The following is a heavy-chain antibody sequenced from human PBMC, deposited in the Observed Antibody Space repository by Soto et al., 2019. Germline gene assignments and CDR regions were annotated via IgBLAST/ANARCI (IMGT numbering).Heavy chain of an antibody. D-gene: IGHD2-2*01. Sequence: ASVKVSCKASGDTFTSYAMHWVGQAPGQRREWMGWINAGNGNTKYSQKFQGRVTITRDTSASTAYMELSSLRSEDTAVYYCARAVDCSSTSCLDYWRQRTLVTVCS. V-gene: IGHV1-3*01. CDR2: INAGNGNT. CDR1: GDTFTSYA. J-gene: IGHJ4*02. CDR3: ARAVDCSSTSCLDY.